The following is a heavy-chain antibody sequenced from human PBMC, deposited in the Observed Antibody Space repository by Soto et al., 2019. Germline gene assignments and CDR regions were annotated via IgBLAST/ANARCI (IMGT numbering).Heavy chain of an antibody. V-gene: IGHV5-10-1*01. Sequence: GESLKISCKGSVYSFTSYWISWVRQMPGKGLEWMGRIDPSDSYTNYSPSFQGHVTISADKSISTAYLQWSSLKASDTAMYYCARQYYDFWSGPEDMDVWGQGTTVTVSS. J-gene: IGHJ6*02. D-gene: IGHD3-3*01. CDR3: ARQYYDFWSGPEDMDV. CDR2: IDPSDSYT. CDR1: VYSFTSYW.